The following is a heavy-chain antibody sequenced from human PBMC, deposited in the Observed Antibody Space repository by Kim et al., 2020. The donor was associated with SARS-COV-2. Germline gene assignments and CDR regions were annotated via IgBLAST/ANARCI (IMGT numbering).Heavy chain of an antibody. V-gene: IGHV3-66*01. CDR2: IYSGGST. D-gene: IGHD4-17*01. CDR3: ARDYRSAYGDYVGAGY. Sequence: GGSLRLSCAASGFTVSSNYMSWVRQAPGKGLEWVSVIYSGGSTYYADSVKGRFTISRDNSKNTLYLQMNSLRAEDTAVYYCARDYRSAYGDYVGAGYWGQGTLVTGSS. CDR1: GFTVSSNY. J-gene: IGHJ4*02.